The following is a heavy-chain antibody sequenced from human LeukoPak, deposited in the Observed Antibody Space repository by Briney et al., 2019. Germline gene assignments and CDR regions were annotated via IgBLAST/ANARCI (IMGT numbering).Heavy chain of an antibody. CDR2: MNPNSGNI. Sequence: ASVKVSCKASGYTFTNYDINWVRQATEQGLEWMGWMNPNSGNIGYAQKFQGRVTITRNTSISTAYMELSSLRSEDTAVYYCAREGSLSGYDFSYYYYMDVWGKGTTVTVSS. D-gene: IGHD5-12*01. J-gene: IGHJ6*03. V-gene: IGHV1-8*03. CDR3: AREGSLSGYDFSYYYYMDV. CDR1: GYTFTNYD.